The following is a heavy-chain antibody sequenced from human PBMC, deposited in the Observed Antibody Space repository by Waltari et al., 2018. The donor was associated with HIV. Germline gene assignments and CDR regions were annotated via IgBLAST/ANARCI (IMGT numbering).Heavy chain of an antibody. Sequence: QVQLQEPGPGLVKPSETLSLTCTVSGCSISSYYWSWICQTPGTGLEWIGYIYYSGSTNYNPSLKSRVTISVDTSKNQFSLKLSSVTAADTAVYYCAREPQIYCSSTSCSYGMDVWGQGTTVTVSS. J-gene: IGHJ6*02. D-gene: IGHD2-2*01. V-gene: IGHV4-59*01. CDR1: GCSISSYY. CDR2: IYYSGST. CDR3: AREPQIYCSSTSCSYGMDV.